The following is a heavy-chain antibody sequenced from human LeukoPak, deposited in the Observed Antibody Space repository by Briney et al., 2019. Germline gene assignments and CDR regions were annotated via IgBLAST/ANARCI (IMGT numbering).Heavy chain of an antibody. J-gene: IGHJ6*02. CDR2: IFYTGSP. Sequence: SETLSLTCTVSGYSISSGYYWCWMRQPPGRERVGLGYIFYTGSPSYNPSLNSRVTISVVTSKTQLSLRLTSVTAADTAVYYCARDHWLLSSNTWYYYGLDVWGQGTTVTVSS. V-gene: IGHV4-61*01. D-gene: IGHD3-9*01. CDR1: GYSISSGYY. CDR3: ARDHWLLSSNTWYYYGLDV.